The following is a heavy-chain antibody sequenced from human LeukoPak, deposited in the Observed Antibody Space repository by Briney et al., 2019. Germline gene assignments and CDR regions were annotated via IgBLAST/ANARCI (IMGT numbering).Heavy chain of an antibody. Sequence: PGGSLRLSCAAPGFTFSSYWMSWVRQAPGKGLEWVANIKQDGSEKYYVDSVKGRFTISRDNAKNSLYLQMNSLRAEDTAVYYCASFHCSGGSCYLDYWGQGTLVTVSS. D-gene: IGHD2-15*01. V-gene: IGHV3-7*01. CDR1: GFTFSSYW. CDR3: ASFHCSGGSCYLDY. J-gene: IGHJ4*02. CDR2: IKQDGSEK.